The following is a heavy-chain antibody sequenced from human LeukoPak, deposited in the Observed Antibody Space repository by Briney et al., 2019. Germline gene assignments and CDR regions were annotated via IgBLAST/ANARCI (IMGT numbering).Heavy chain of an antibody. J-gene: IGHJ3*01. CDR2: ISSSSTTI. D-gene: IGHD3-3*01. CDR3: ARFLGDILTDGFDV. Sequence: PGGSLRLSCEASGFTFSRHGMNWVRQAPGKGPEWLSYISSSSTTIYYADSVKGRFTISRDNARNSLSLQMNSLRDEDTAVYYCARFLGDILTDGFDVWGQGIMVTVS. CDR1: GFTFSRHG. V-gene: IGHV3-48*02.